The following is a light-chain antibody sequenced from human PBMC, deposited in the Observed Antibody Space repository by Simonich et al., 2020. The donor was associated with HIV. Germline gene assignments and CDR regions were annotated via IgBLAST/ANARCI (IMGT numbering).Light chain of an antibody. J-gene: IGKJ1*01. CDR3: QQYDNLPWT. CDR1: QDINNY. Sequence: DIQMTQSPSSLSASVGDRVTLTCQARQDINNYLNWYQQKPGKAPNLLIYGASNLETGVPSRFSGSGSGTDITFTISSLQPEDIGTYYCQQYDNLPWTFGQGTKVEIK. V-gene: IGKV1-33*01. CDR2: GAS.